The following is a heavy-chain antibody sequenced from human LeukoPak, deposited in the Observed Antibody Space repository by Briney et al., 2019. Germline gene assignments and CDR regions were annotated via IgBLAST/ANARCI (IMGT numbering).Heavy chain of an antibody. V-gene: IGHV3-30-3*01. CDR3: ARGRYCSSTSCFALYYYYYYGMDV. CDR1: GFTFSSYA. D-gene: IGHD2-2*01. CDR2: ISYDGSNK. Sequence: TGGSLRLSCAVSGFTFSSYAMHWVRQAPGKGLEWVAVISYDGSNKYYADSVKGRFTISRDNSKNTLYLQMNSLRAEDTAVYYCARGRYCSSTSCFALYYYYYYGMDVWGQGTTVTVSS. J-gene: IGHJ6*02.